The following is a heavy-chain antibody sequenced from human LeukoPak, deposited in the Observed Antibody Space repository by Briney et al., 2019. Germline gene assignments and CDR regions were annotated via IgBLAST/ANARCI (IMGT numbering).Heavy chain of an antibody. CDR2: IIPIFGTA. J-gene: IGHJ3*01. CDR3: ALYSGSYSLSGAFDF. V-gene: IGHV1-69*05. CDR1: GYTFTGYY. D-gene: IGHD1-26*01. Sequence: ASVKVSCKAFGYTFTGYYMHWVRQAPGQGLEWMGGIIPIFGTANYAQKFQGRVTITTDESTSTAYMELSSLRSEDTAVYYCALYSGSYSLSGAFDFWGQGTMVTVSS.